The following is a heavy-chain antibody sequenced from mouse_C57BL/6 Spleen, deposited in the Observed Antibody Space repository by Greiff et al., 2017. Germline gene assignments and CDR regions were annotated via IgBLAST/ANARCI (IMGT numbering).Heavy chain of an antibody. Sequence: DVKLVESGGGLVQPGGSLKLSCAASGFTFSDYYMYWVRQTPEQRLEWVAYISNGGGSTYYPDTVKGRFTISRDNAKNTLYLQMSRLKSEDTAMYYCARPYYGYDNAMDYWGQGTSVTVSS. D-gene: IGHD2-9*01. J-gene: IGHJ4*01. CDR2: ISNGGGST. CDR1: GFTFSDYY. CDR3: ARPYYGYDNAMDY. V-gene: IGHV5-12*01.